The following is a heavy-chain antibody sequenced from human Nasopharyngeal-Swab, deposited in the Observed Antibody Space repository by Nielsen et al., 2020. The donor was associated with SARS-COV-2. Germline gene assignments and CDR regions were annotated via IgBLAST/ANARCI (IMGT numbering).Heavy chain of an antibody. CDR1: GGSFSGYY. V-gene: IGHV4-34*04. D-gene: IGHD3-10*01. Sequence: SQTRSLTRAVSGGSFSGYYWSWIRQPPGQGLQWIGEISHAGTTNHNPSLKSRATISVDTSKKQFSLRLSSVTAADTAVYYCAATDYDSGSYGVALDYWGQGTLVTVSS. J-gene: IGHJ4*02. CDR2: ISHAGTT. CDR3: AATDYDSGSYGVALDY.